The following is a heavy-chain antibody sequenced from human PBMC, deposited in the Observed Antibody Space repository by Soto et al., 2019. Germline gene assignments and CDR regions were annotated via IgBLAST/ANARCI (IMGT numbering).Heavy chain of an antibody. J-gene: IGHJ3*02. Sequence: EVQLVESGGGLVKPGGSLRLSCAASGFTFSSYSMNWVRQAPGKGLEWVSSISSSSSYIYYADSVKGRFTISRDNAKNSLYLQMNSLRAEDTAVYYCARGLWSGLHDAVDIWGQGTMVTVSS. D-gene: IGHD3-3*01. CDR2: ISSSSSYI. CDR1: GFTFSSYS. V-gene: IGHV3-21*01. CDR3: ARGLWSGLHDAVDI.